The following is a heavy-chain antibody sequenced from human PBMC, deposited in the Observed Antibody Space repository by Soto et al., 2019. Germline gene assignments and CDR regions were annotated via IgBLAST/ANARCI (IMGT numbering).Heavy chain of an antibody. J-gene: IGHJ6*02. CDR3: ARVSHDFWSGYPPPVFGMDV. CDR2: IYYSGST. V-gene: IGHV4-30-4*02. D-gene: IGHD3-3*01. Sequence: SDTLSLTCTVSGGSISSGDYYWSWIRQPPGKGLEWIGYIYYSGSTYYNPSLKSRVTISVDTSKNQFSLKLSSVTAADTAVYYCARVSHDFWSGYPPPVFGMDVWGQGTTVTVSS. CDR1: GGSISSGDYY.